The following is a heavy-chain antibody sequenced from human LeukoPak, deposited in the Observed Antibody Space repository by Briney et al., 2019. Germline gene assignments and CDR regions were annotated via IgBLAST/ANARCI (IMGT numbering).Heavy chain of an antibody. CDR1: GGSISSYY. V-gene: IGHV4-59*01. D-gene: IGHD2-15*01. Sequence: SETLSLTCTVSGGSISSYYWSWIRQPPGKGLEWIGYIYYSGSTNYNPPLKSRVTISVDTSKNQFSLKLSSVTAADTAVYYCGRGYCLRGSCSRPWGQGTLVPVSS. J-gene: IGHJ5*02. CDR2: IYYSGST. CDR3: GRGYCLRGSCSRP.